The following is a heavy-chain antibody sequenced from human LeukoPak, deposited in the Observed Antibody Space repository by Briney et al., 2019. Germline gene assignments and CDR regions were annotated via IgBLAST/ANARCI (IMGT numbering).Heavy chain of an antibody. CDR1: GFTFDDYA. V-gene: IGHV3-43D*03. CDR3: AKMGTSGYQSDY. CDR2: ISWYGGST. J-gene: IGHJ4*02. Sequence: GGSLRLSCAASGFTFDDYAMHWVRQAPGKGLECVSLISWYGGSTYYADSVKGRFTISRDNSKNSLYLQMNSLRAEDTALYYCAKMGTSGYQSDYWGQGTLVTVSX. D-gene: IGHD3-3*01.